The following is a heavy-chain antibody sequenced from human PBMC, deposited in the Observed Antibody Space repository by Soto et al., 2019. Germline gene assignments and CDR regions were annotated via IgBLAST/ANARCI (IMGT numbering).Heavy chain of an antibody. CDR2: IYYGGNT. D-gene: IGHD6-19*01. J-gene: IGHJ6*02. CDR1: GGSISSSSYY. V-gene: IGHV4-39*07. Sequence: SETLSLTCTVSGGSISSSSYYWGWIRQPPGKGLEWIGYIYYGGNTYYNPSLKSRVTISVDTSKNQFSLKLSSVTAADTAVYYCARDSAVAGTGVLNYYYYGMDVWGQGTTVTVSS. CDR3: ARDSAVAGTGVLNYYYYGMDV.